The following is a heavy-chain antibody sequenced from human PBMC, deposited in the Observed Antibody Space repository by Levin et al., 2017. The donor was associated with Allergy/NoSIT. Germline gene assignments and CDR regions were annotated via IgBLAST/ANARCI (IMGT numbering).Heavy chain of an antibody. Sequence: SQTLSLTCTVSGGSISSGDYYWSWIRQPPGKGLEWIGYIYYSGSTYYNPSLKSRVTISVDTSKNQFSLKLSSVTAADTAVYYCARDYEGSYDFWSGPGRTYGMDVWGQGTTVTVSS. CDR1: GGSISSGDYY. CDR3: ARDYEGSYDFWSGPGRTYGMDV. V-gene: IGHV4-30-4*01. CDR2: IYYSGST. D-gene: IGHD3-3*01. J-gene: IGHJ6*02.